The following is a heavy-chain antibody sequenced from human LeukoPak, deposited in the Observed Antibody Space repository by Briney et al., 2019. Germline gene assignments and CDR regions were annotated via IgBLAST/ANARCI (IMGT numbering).Heavy chain of an antibody. CDR3: ARDLDYGDYVDY. Sequence: GGSLRLSCAASGFTFSGYSMNWVRQAPGKGPEWVSSISSSSSYIYYADSVKGRFTISRDNAKNSLHLQMNSLRAEDTAVYYCARDLDYGDYVDYWGQGTLVTVSS. J-gene: IGHJ4*02. CDR1: GFTFSGYS. CDR2: ISSSSSYI. D-gene: IGHD4-17*01. V-gene: IGHV3-21*01.